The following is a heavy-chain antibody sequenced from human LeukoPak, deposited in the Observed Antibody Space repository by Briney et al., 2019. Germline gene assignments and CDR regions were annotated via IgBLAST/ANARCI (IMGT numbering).Heavy chain of an antibody. J-gene: IGHJ4*02. CDR3: ASLPYIVGATFC. V-gene: IGHV4-38-2*02. Sequence: PSETLSLTCTVSGYSISNGYYRGWIRQPPGKGLEWIGSIYYSGSTYYNPSLKSRVTISVDTSKNQFSLKLSSVTAADTAVYYCASLPYIVGATFCWGQGTLVTVSS. CDR1: GYSISNGYY. D-gene: IGHD1-26*01. CDR2: IYYSGST.